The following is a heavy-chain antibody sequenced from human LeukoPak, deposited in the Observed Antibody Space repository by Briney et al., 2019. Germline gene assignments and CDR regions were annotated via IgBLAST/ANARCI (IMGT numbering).Heavy chain of an antibody. V-gene: IGHV3-66*04. CDR1: GFTVSSNY. CDR2: IYSGGST. D-gene: IGHD3-10*01. CDR3: TRQPPRGIRNDFDY. Sequence: GGSLRLSCAASGFTVSSNYMSWVRQAPGKGLEWVSVIYSGGSTYYADSVKGRFTISRDDSKNTAYLQMNSLKTEDTAVYYCTRQPPRGIRNDFDYWGQGTLVTVSS. J-gene: IGHJ4*02.